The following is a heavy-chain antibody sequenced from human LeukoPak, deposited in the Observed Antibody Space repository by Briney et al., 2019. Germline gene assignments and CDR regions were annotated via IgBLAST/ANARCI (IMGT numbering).Heavy chain of an antibody. Sequence: PGGSLRLSCTASGFTFGDYAMSWVRQAPGKGLEWVGFVRSKAYGGTTEYAASVKGRFTISRDDSKSIAYLQMNSLKTEDTAVYYCTRDFSFRFDNWNEPGYWGQGTLVTVSS. CDR3: TRDFSFRFDNWNEPGY. CDR2: VRSKAYGGTT. V-gene: IGHV3-49*04. D-gene: IGHD1-20*01. CDR1: GFTFGDYA. J-gene: IGHJ4*02.